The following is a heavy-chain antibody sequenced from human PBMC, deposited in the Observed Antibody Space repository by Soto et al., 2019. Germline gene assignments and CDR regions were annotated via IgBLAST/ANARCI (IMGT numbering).Heavy chain of an antibody. Sequence: PSETLSLTCTVSGDSLRSSYHYWGWIRQLPGNGLEWIGSIYYSGNTYYNPSLKSRVSISVDMATNEISLRLRAESVADTAVYYCVRVEMYAGEFPPNFDRWGQGALVTV. CDR1: GDSLRSSYHY. V-gene: IGHV4-39*01. J-gene: IGHJ4*02. CDR2: IYYSGNT. CDR3: VRVEMYAGEFPPNFDR. D-gene: IGHD3-9*01.